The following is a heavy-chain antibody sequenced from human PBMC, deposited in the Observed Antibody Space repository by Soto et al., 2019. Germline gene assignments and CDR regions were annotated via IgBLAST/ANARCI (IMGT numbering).Heavy chain of an antibody. Sequence: QVQLVQSGAEVKKPGSSVKVSCKASGGTFSSYAISWVRQAPGQGLEWMGGIIPIFGTANYARKFQGRVTITADESTSTAYMELSSLRSEDTAVYYCARCYGGMATILYYFDYWGQGTLVTVSS. CDR2: IIPIFGTA. J-gene: IGHJ4*02. CDR3: ARCYGGMATILYYFDY. CDR1: GGTFSSYA. D-gene: IGHD5-12*01. V-gene: IGHV1-69*01.